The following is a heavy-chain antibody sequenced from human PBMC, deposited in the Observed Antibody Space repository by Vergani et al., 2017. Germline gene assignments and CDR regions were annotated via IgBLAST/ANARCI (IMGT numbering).Heavy chain of an antibody. Sequence: EVQLLESGGGLVQPGGSLRLSCAASGFTFSSYVMSWVRQAPGKGLEWVSAISGSGGSTYYADSVKGRFTISRDNSKNTLYLQMNSLRAEDTAVYYCAKDVSTMRWGEWNSEYFQHWGQGTLVTVSS. J-gene: IGHJ1*01. D-gene: IGHD1-7*01. CDR1: GFTFSSYV. CDR3: AKDVSTMRWGEWNSEYFQH. V-gene: IGHV3-23*01. CDR2: ISGSGGST.